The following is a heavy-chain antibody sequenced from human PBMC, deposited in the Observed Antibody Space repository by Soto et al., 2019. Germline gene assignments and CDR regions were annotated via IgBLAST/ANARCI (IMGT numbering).Heavy chain of an antibody. Sequence: QVQLVESGGGVVQPGRSLRLSCAASGLTFRNYGMHWVRQAPGKGLEWVAVISYDGSNKYYADSVKGRFTISRDNSKNTLYLQMNSLRVEETAVYYCVSLRQDSGGWYYFDYWGQGTLVTVSS. CDR1: GLTFRNYG. D-gene: IGHD6-19*01. CDR2: ISYDGSNK. V-gene: IGHV3-30*03. CDR3: VSLRQDSGGWYYFDY. J-gene: IGHJ4*02.